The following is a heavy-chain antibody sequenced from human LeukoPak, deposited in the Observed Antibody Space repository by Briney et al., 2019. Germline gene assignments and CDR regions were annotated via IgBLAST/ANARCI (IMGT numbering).Heavy chain of an antibody. Sequence: GESLKISCKGSGYSFTSYWIGWVRQMPGKGLEWMGIIYPGDSDTRYSPSFQGQVTISADKSISTAYLQWSSLKASDTATYYCARLIGDYGDYNWFDPWGQGTLVTVSS. D-gene: IGHD4-17*01. CDR3: ARLIGDYGDYNWFDP. J-gene: IGHJ5*02. CDR2: IYPGDSDT. V-gene: IGHV5-51*01. CDR1: GYSFTSYW.